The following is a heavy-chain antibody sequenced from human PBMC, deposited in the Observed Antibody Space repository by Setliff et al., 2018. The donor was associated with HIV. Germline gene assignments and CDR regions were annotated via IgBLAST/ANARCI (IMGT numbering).Heavy chain of an antibody. D-gene: IGHD6-19*01. J-gene: IGHJ4*02. CDR3: ARVGSSGWYGEKGFDY. Sequence: GGSLRLSCAASGFTVATYPLSWVRQAPGKGLEWVSSIDPSSSYIYYADSVKGRFTIFRDNAKNSLYLQMNSLRAEDTAVYYCARVGSSGWYGEKGFDYWGQGTLVTVSS. CDR2: IDPSSSYI. CDR1: GFTVATYP. V-gene: IGHV3-21*01.